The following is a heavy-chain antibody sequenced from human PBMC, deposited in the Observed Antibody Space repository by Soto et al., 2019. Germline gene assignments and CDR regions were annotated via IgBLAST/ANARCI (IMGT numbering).Heavy chain of an antibody. CDR1: GFTFSSYT. J-gene: IGHJ3*02. Sequence: GGSLRLSCAASGFTFSSYTMNWVRQAPGKGLEWLSYIRLSGSGAYNTGSVKGRFTISRENAKNSLYLQMNSLTDEDTAVYYCVRDRRYAFDIWGQGAIVTVSS. D-gene: IGHD3-3*01. V-gene: IGHV3-48*02. CDR2: IRLSGSGA. CDR3: VRDRRYAFDI.